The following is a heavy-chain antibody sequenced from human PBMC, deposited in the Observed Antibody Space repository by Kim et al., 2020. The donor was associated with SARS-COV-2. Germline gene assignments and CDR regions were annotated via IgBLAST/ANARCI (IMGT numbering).Heavy chain of an antibody. Sequence: SVKGRFTISRDNAKNSLYLEMNSLRVEDTALYFCAKDRTVDRSISMTGLDVWGQGTTVTVSS. J-gene: IGHJ6*02. D-gene: IGHD3-22*01. V-gene: IGHV3-9*01. CDR3: AKDRTVDRSISMTGLDV.